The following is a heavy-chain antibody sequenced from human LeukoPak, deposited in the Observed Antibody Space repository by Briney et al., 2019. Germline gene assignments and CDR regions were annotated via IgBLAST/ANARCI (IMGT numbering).Heavy chain of an antibody. D-gene: IGHD3-9*01. V-gene: IGHV4-59*01. CDR1: GGSFSNYY. CDR2: IYYSGST. Sequence: SETLSLTCSVSGGSFSNYYWSWIRQPPGKGLEWIGFIYYSGSTDYNPSLKSRVTISVDTSKKQFSLKLSSVTAADTAVYYCARGVVLTGYPLDFWGRGTLVTVSS. CDR3: ARGVVLTGYPLDF. J-gene: IGHJ4*02.